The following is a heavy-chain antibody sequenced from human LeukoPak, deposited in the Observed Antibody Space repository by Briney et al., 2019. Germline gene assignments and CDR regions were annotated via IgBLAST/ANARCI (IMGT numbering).Heavy chain of an antibody. V-gene: IGHV4-39*01. J-gene: IGHJ3*02. Sequence: PSETLSLTCTVSGGSISSSSYYWGWIRQPPGKGLEWIGSIYYSGSTYYNPSLKSRVTISVDTSKNQFSLKLSSVTAADTAVYYCASADVLLWFGELFWDAFDIWGQGTMVTVSS. CDR2: IYYSGST. D-gene: IGHD3-10*01. CDR3: ASADVLLWFGELFWDAFDI. CDR1: GGSISSSSYY.